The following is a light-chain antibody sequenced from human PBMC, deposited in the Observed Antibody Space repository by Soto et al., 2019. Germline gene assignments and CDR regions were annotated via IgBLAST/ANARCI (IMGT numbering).Light chain of an antibody. V-gene: IGLV1-40*01. J-gene: IGLJ1*01. CDR3: QSYDSSLSGRV. CDR1: SSNIGAGYD. CDR2: GNN. Sequence: QSVLTQPPSVSGAPGQRVTISCTGSSSNIGAGYDVHWYQQLPGTAPKLLISGNNNRPSGVPDRFSGSKSGTSASLAITGLQAADEADYYCQSYDSSLSGRVFGTGTKLTVL.